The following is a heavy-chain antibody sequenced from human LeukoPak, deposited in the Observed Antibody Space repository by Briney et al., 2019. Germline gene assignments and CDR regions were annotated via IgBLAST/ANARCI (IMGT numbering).Heavy chain of an antibody. V-gene: IGHV3-30*18. Sequence: GGSLRLSCAASGFTFSSYGMHWVRQAPGKGLEWVAVISYDGSNEYYADSVKGRFTISRDNSKNTLYLQMNSLRAEDTAVYYCAKRGDFSHYYFDYWGQGTLVTVSS. CDR2: ISYDGSNE. D-gene: IGHD3-3*01. J-gene: IGHJ4*02. CDR3: AKRGDFSHYYFDY. CDR1: GFTFSSYG.